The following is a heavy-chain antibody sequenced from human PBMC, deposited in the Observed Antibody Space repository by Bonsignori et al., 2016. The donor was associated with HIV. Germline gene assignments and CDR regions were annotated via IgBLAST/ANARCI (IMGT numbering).Heavy chain of an antibody. J-gene: IGHJ3*01. D-gene: IGHD3-10*01. CDR3: ARDKGEVGTSLLGRGQYTFDL. CDR1: GGSITNYY. Sequence: SETLSLTCTVSGGSITNYYWNWIRQPAGKGLEWIGRVYTSGRTIFNPSLKSRATMSVDTSKKQVSLTLSSVTAADTAVYYCARDKGEVGTSLLGRGQYTFDLWGQGTMVTVSS. V-gene: IGHV4-4*07. CDR2: VYTSGRT.